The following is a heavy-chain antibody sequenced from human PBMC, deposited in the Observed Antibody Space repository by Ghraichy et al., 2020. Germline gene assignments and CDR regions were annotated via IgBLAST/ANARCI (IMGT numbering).Heavy chain of an antibody. Sequence: GGSLRLSCAASGFTFSCCAMSWVRQAPGKGLEWVSTISGGGGTTYYADSVKGRFTVSRDNSKNTLYLQVNSLRAEDTAVYYCVRLGGPTLVAWYFLYWGQGTLVTVSS. CDR3: VRLGGPTLVAWYFLY. CDR2: ISGGGGTT. D-gene: IGHD1-26*01. V-gene: IGHV3-23*01. CDR1: GFTFSCCA. J-gene: IGHJ1*01.